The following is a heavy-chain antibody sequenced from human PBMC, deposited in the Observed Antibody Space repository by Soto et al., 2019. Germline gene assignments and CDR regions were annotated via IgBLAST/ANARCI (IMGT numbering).Heavy chain of an antibody. CDR3: AKPRRGDRDGFVF. J-gene: IGHJ3*01. CDR1: GNSFNNW. V-gene: IGHV5-51*01. Sequence: PGESLKISCKGLGNSFNNWIGWVRQMPGKGLEWMGIIYPGDSDTRYSPSFQGQVTISAAKSINTAYLQWSSLKASDTAMYYCAKPRRGDRDGFVFWGKGKMVTVS. D-gene: IGHD3-10*01. CDR2: IYPGDSDT.